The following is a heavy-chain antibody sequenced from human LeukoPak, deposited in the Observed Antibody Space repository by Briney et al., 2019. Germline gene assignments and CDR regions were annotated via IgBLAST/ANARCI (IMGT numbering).Heavy chain of an antibody. CDR1: GFTFSSYA. Sequence: GGSLRLSCAASGFTFSSYAMSWVRQAPGKGLEWVSAISGSGGSTYYADSVKGRFTISRDNSKNTLYLQMNSLRAEDTAVYYCAKQDSSGYYPTSGYFDYWSQGTLVTVSS. V-gene: IGHV3-23*01. D-gene: IGHD3-22*01. CDR3: AKQDSSGYYPTSGYFDY. CDR2: ISGSGGST. J-gene: IGHJ4*02.